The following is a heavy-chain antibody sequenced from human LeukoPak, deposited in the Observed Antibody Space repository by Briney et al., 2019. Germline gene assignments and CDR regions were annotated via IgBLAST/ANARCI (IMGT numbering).Heavy chain of an antibody. Sequence: GGSLRLSCAASGFTFSSYAMHWVRQAPGKGLEWVAVISYDGSNKYYADSVKGRFTISRDNSENTLYLQMNSLRAEDTAVYYCARGDTPGSSWHAFDIWGQGTMVTVSS. CDR2: ISYDGSNK. V-gene: IGHV3-30-3*01. CDR1: GFTFSSYA. J-gene: IGHJ3*02. D-gene: IGHD6-13*01. CDR3: ARGDTPGSSWHAFDI.